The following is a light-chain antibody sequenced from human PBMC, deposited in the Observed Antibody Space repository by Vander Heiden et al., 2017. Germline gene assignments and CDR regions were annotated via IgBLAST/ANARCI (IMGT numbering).Light chain of an antibody. Sequence: QSLLTQPPSLAGGARQRVTISCTGCSSNIGTNHDVHWYQQLPGTAPKLLIYGDNNRPSGVPDRFSVSKSGTSASLTITGLQAEDEADYYCQCYDTTLSALVFGGGTKLTVL. J-gene: IGLJ3*02. V-gene: IGLV1-40*01. CDR1: SSNIGTNHD. CDR2: GDN. CDR3: QCYDTTLSALV.